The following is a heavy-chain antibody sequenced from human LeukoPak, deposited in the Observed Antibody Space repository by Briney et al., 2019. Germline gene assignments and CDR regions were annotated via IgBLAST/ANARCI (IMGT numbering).Heavy chain of an antibody. J-gene: IGHJ4*02. CDR3: ARAGDYYGSGSYSEGFDY. V-gene: IGHV4-39*07. CDR1: GGSISSSSYY. Sequence: SETLSLTCTVSGGSISSSSYYWGWIRQPPGKGLEWIGSIYYSGSTYYNPSLKSRVTISVDTSKNQFSLKLSSVTAADTAVYYCARAGDYYGSGSYSEGFDYWGQGTLVTVSS. CDR2: IYYSGST. D-gene: IGHD3-10*01.